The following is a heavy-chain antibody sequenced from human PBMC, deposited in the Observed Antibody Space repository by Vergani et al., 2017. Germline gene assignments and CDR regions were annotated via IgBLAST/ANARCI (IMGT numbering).Heavy chain of an antibody. V-gene: IGHV4-59*11. CDR3: ASDTHSGQRADR. J-gene: IGHJ5*02. CDR2: IHYSENT. D-gene: IGHD1-26*01. Sequence: VQLQESGPGLVTSSETLSLTCSVSFDSIRNLSCNCIRHPPGKGLEWIGSIHYSENTNYNPSLKTRVTISVDTSRNQCSLTLTSVTAADTAVYYCASDTHSGQRADRWGQGILVTVTS. CDR1: FDSIRNLS.